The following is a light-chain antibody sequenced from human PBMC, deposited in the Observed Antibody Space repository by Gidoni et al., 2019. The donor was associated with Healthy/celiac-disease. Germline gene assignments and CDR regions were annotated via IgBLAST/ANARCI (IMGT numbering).Light chain of an antibody. CDR1: SSDVGGYNY. J-gene: IGLJ2*01. Sequence: QSALTQPASVSGSPGQSITTSCTGTSSDVGGYNYVTWYQQDPGTAPKLMIYEVSNRPSGVSNRFSGSKSGNTASLTISGLQAEDVADYYCSSYTSSSTVVFGGGTKLTVL. V-gene: IGLV2-14*01. CDR2: EVS. CDR3: SSYTSSSTVV.